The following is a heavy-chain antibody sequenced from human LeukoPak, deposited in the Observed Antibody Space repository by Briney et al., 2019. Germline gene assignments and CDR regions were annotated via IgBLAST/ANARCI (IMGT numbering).Heavy chain of an antibody. CDR3: ARGYWAYGMDV. CDR1: GDSVSSTTTA. J-gene: IGHJ6*02. V-gene: IGHV6-1*01. Sequence: SQTPSLTCAISGDSVSSTTTARNWIRQSPSRGLEWLGRTYYTSKWITDYAVSVKGRITVNPNTSNNQFSLQLNSVTPEDTAVYYCARGYWAYGMDVWGPGTTVTVSS. CDR2: TYYTSKWIT. D-gene: IGHD6-13*01.